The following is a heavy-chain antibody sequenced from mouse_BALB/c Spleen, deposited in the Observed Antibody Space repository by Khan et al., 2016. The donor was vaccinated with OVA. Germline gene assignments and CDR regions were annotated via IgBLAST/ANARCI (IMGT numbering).Heavy chain of an antibody. V-gene: IGHV9-1*02. CDR1: GYTFTNYG. J-gene: IGHJ1*01. Sequence: QIQLVQSGPELKKPGETVKISCKASGYTFTNYGMNWVKQAPGKDLKWMGWINTYTGEPTYTGDFKGRFAFSLETSASTAYLQINNLKNEDMATYFCARGASYWYFDVWGAGTTVTVSS. CDR3: ARGASYWYFDV. CDR2: INTYTGEP.